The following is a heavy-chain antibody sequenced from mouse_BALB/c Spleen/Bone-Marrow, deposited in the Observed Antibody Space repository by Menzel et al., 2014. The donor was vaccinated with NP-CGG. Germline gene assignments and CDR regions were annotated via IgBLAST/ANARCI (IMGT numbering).Heavy chain of an antibody. J-gene: IGHJ4*01. CDR2: IDPANGFA. Sequence: VQLQQSGAELVKPGASVKLSCTASGFNIKDTYIHWVNQRPEQGLEWIGRIDPANGFAKYDPKFQGKATITADTSSNTAYLHLSSLTSEDTAVHYCARAYYGNYPYVMDYWGQGTSVTVSS. CDR3: ARAYYGNYPYVMDY. V-gene: IGHV14-3*02. D-gene: IGHD2-10*01. CDR1: GFNIKDTY.